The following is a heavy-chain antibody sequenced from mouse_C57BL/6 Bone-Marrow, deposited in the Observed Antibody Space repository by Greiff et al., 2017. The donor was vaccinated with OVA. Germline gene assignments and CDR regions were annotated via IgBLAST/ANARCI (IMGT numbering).Heavy chain of an antibody. Sequence: QVQLQQSGAELARPGASVKLSSKASGYPFPSYGISWVKQRTGQGLEGIGEIYPRSGNTYYNEKFKGKATLTADKSSSTAYMELRSLTSEDSAVYFCARRANWVVYYFDYWGQGTTLTVSS. CDR3: ARRANWVVYYFDY. D-gene: IGHD4-1*01. J-gene: IGHJ2*01. CDR2: IYPRSGNT. V-gene: IGHV1-81*01. CDR1: GYPFPSYG.